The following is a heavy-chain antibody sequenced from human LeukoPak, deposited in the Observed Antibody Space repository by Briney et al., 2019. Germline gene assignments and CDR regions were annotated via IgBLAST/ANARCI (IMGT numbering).Heavy chain of an antibody. V-gene: IGHV1-46*01. CDR1: GYTFTSYY. D-gene: IGHD3-9*01. CDR2: INPSGGST. Sequence: GASVKVSCKASGYTFTSYYMHWVRQAPGQGLEWMGIINPSGGSTSYAQKFQGRVTMTRDMSTSTVYMELSSLRSEDTVVYYCARGFGSYIYDILTGPYYMDVWGKGTTVTISS. CDR3: ARGFGSYIYDILTGPYYMDV. J-gene: IGHJ6*03.